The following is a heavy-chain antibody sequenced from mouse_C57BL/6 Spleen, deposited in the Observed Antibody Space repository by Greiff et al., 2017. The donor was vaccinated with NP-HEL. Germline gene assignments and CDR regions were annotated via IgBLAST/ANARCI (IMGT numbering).Heavy chain of an antibody. V-gene: IGHV1-15*01. CDR3: TRKDYGSSYEGAWFAY. J-gene: IGHJ3*01. D-gene: IGHD1-1*01. Sequence: VQRVESGAELVRPGASVTLSCKASGYTFTDYEMHWVKQTPVHGLEWIGAIDPETGGTAYNQKFKGKAILTADKSSSTAYMELRSLTSEDSAVYYCTRKDYGSSYEGAWFAYWGQGTLVTVSA. CDR1: GYTFTDYE. CDR2: IDPETGGT.